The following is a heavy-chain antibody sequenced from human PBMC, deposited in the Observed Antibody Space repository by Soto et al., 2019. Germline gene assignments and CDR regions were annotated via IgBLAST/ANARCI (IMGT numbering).Heavy chain of an antibody. CDR1: GFTFSRSA. V-gene: IGHV3-23*01. CDR2: INDKGDTT. Sequence: VGSLRLSCATSGFTFSRSAMTWVRQAPGKGLEWVSTINDKGDTTYYADSVKGRLTISKDKSKNTVFLQMNSLRAEDTAMYYCGKGGWGSPFDYWGQGTLVTVSS. J-gene: IGHJ4*02. D-gene: IGHD7-27*01. CDR3: GKGGWGSPFDY.